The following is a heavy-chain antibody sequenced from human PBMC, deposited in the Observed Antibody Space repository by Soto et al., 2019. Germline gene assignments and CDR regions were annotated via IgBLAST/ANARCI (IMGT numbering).Heavy chain of an antibody. Sequence: EVQLVESGGGVVQPGGSLRLSCAASGFTFSSYEMNWVRQAPGKGPEWVSYISSSGSTIYYADAVKGRFTISRDNAKNSLYLHMNSMRAADTAVYYCAVQGGNDRYYYYGMDVWGQGTTVTVSS. CDR3: AVQGGNDRYYYYGMDV. D-gene: IGHD2-15*01. CDR1: GFTFSSYE. J-gene: IGHJ6*02. V-gene: IGHV3-48*03. CDR2: ISSSGSTI.